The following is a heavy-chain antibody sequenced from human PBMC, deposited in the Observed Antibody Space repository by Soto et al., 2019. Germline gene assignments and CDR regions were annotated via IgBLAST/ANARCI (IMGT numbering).Heavy chain of an antibody. V-gene: IGHV6-1*01. CDR1: KDSVSSNSAG. J-gene: IGHJ6*02. Sequence: PSQTLSLTCVISKDSVSSNSAGCNWIRQSPSRGLEWLGRTYYKSKWNNDYALSVKSRITINPDTSKNQFSLHLYSVTPEDTAVYYCTGITWFRGMDVWGQGTPVTVSS. CDR2: TYYKSKWNN. D-gene: IGHD3-10*01. CDR3: TGITWFRGMDV.